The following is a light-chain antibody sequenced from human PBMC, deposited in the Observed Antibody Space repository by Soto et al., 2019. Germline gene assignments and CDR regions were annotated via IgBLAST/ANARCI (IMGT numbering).Light chain of an antibody. Sequence: EIVLTQSPGTLSLSPGERATLSCRASQSVSSSYFSWYQQKPGQAPRLLIYAASSRATGIPDRFSGSGSGTEFTLTISRLESEDFAVYYCQQYGSSPPVTFGQGTRLEIK. CDR3: QQYGSSPPVT. V-gene: IGKV3-20*01. J-gene: IGKJ5*01. CDR1: QSVSSSY. CDR2: AAS.